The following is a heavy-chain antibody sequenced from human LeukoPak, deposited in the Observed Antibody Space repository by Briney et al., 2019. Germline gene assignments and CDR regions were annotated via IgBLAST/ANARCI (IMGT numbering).Heavy chain of an antibody. D-gene: IGHD3-10*01. V-gene: IGHV4-61*09. J-gene: IGHJ6*03. CDR2: INTRGSS. Sequence: SETLSLTCTVSGASISSCNYYWSWIRQPAGKGLEWIGHINTRGSSNYIPSLKSRVTITVDTSKNQFSLKVNSVTAADTAVYYCARVYDSGSQAYFYYMDVWGKGTTVTISS. CDR1: GASISSCNYY. CDR3: ARVYDSGSQAYFYYMDV.